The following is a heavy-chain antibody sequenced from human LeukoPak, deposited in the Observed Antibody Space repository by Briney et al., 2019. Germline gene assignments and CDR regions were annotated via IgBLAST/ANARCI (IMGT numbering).Heavy chain of an antibody. CDR1: GRSVSSGSYY. CDR3: ARGTYGDYPPFDY. J-gene: IGHJ4*02. Sequence: SETLSLTCSVSGRSVSSGSYYWSWIRQPPGKGLEWIGYIYYSGSTNYNPSLKSRVTMSVDTSKNQFSLKLSSVTAADTAVYYCARGTYGDYPPFDYWGQGTLVTVSS. D-gene: IGHD4-17*01. V-gene: IGHV4-61*01. CDR2: IYYSGST.